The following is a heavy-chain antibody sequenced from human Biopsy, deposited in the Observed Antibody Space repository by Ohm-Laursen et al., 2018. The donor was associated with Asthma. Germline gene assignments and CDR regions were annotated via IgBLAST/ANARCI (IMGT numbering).Heavy chain of an antibody. D-gene: IGHD1-20*01. J-gene: IGHJ6*02. CDR3: AKGRYKWNDGYYGLDV. Sequence: SLRLSCTAFGVDLSSYGMNWVRQAPGKGLEWVAVIAYDGGKKYYADSVKGRFTISRDNSKNTLYLQMNSLRGEDTAVYYCAKGRYKWNDGYYGLDVWGQGTTVTVSS. CDR2: IAYDGGKK. V-gene: IGHV3-30*18. CDR1: GVDLSSYG.